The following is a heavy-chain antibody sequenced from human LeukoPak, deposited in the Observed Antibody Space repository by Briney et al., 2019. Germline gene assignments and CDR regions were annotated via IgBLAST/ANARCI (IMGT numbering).Heavy chain of an antibody. CDR1: GGSFSGYY. CDR3: ARRGGQP. Sequence: SETLPLTCAVYGGSFSGYYWSWIRQPPGKGLEWIGEINHSGSTNYNPSLKSRVTISVDTSKNQFSLKLSSVTAADTAVYYCARRGGQPWGQGTLVTVSS. J-gene: IGHJ5*02. CDR2: INHSGST. V-gene: IGHV4-34*01. D-gene: IGHD3-10*01.